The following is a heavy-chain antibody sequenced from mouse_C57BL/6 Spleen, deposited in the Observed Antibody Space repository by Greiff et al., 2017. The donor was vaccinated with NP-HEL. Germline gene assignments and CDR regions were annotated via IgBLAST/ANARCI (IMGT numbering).Heavy chain of an antibody. D-gene: IGHD1-1*01. CDR2: ISDGGSYT. J-gene: IGHJ3*01. Sequence: EVHLVESGGGLVKPGGSLKLSCAASGFTFSSYAMSWVRQTPEKRLEWVATISDGGSYTYYPDNVKGRFTISRDNAKNNLYLQMSHLKSEDTAMYYCARDRNYGSSLAWFAYWGQGTLVTVSA. V-gene: IGHV5-4*01. CDR3: ARDRNYGSSLAWFAY. CDR1: GFTFSSYA.